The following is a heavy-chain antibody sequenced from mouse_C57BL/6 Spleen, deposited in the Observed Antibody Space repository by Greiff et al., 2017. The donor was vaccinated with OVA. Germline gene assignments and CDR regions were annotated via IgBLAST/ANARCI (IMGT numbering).Heavy chain of an antibody. D-gene: IGHD1-1*01. CDR1: GYTFTSYW. V-gene: IGHV1-55*01. J-gene: IGHJ4*01. CDR3: ARVGYYGSSYYAMDY. Sequence: VQLQQPGAELVKPGASVKMSCKASGYTFTSYWITWVKQRPGQGLEWIGDIYPGSGSTNYNEKFKSKATLTVDTSSSTAYMQLSSLTSEDSAVYYCARVGYYGSSYYAMDYWGQGTSVTVSS. CDR2: IYPGSGST.